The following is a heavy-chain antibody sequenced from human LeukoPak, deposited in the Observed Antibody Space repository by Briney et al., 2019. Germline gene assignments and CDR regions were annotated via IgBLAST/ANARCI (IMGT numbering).Heavy chain of an antibody. CDR1: GYSFTNYW. J-gene: IGHJ4*02. V-gene: IGHV5-51*01. Sequence: GESLKISCKGSGYSFTNYWIGWVRQMPGEGLEWMGIIYPGGSDTRYSPSFQGQVTISADKSISTAYLQWSSLKASDTAMYYCARILRYDSSGFPYYFDYWGQGTLVTVSS. CDR3: ARILRYDSSGFPYYFDY. CDR2: IYPGGSDT. D-gene: IGHD3-22*01.